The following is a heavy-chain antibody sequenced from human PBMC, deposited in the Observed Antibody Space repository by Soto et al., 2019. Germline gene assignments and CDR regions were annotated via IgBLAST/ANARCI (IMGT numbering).Heavy chain of an antibody. V-gene: IGHV4-59*08. D-gene: IGHD3-22*01. CDR3: ARLGGYLQALDS. J-gene: IGHJ4*02. CDR2: IYFAGTT. Sequence: QVQLQESGLGLVKPSETLSLTCTVSGGSSTPYDWSYIYFAGTTTYNPALKSRVTVSVDTSENQFSLKLTSLTAADTAVYYCARLGGYLQALDSWGQGTLVNVSS. CDR1: GGSSTPYD.